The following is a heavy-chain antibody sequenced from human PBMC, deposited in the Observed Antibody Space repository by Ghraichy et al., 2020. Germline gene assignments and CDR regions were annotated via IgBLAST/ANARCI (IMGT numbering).Heavy chain of an antibody. CDR3: ARVGWLGYSPHFDY. Sequence: ESLNISCAVYGGSFSGYYWSWIRQPPGKGLEWIGEINHSGSTNYNPSLKSRVTISVDTSKNQFSLKLSSVTAADTAVYYCARVGWLGYSPHFDYWGQGTLVTVSS. CDR1: GGSFSGYY. CDR2: INHSGST. J-gene: IGHJ4*02. D-gene: IGHD2-21*01. V-gene: IGHV4-34*01.